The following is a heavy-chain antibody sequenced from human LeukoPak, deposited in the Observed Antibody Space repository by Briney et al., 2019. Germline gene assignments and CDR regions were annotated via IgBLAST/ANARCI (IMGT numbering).Heavy chain of an antibody. CDR2: ISSSSSYI. J-gene: IGHJ4*02. Sequence: GGSLRLSCAAPGFTFSSYSMNWVRQAPGKGLEWVSSISSSSSYIYYADSVKGRFTISRDNAKNSLYLQMNSLRAEDTAVYYGARCRWGNSGWCYWGQGTLVTVSS. CDR1: GFTFSSYS. D-gene: IGHD6-13*01. V-gene: IGHV3-21*01. CDR3: ARCRWGNSGWCY.